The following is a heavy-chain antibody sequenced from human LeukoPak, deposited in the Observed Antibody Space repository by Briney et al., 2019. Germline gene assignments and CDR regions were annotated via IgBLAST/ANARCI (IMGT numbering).Heavy chain of an antibody. V-gene: IGHV3-30*02. J-gene: IGHJ5*02. CDR2: IRYDGSNK. Sequence: PGGSLRLSCAASGFTFSSYGMHWVRQAPGKGLEWVAFIRYDGSNKYYADSVKGRFTISRDNSKNTLYLQMNSLRAEDTAVYYCARGTVTTPWFDPWGQGTLVTVSS. CDR1: GFTFSSYG. D-gene: IGHD4-17*01. CDR3: ARGTVTTPWFDP.